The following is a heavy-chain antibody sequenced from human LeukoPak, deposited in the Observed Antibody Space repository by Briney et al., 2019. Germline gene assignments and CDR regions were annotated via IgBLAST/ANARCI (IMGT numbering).Heavy chain of an antibody. CDR1: GGSFSGYY. CDR3: ARGGGDYSMDV. D-gene: IGHD3-10*01. V-gene: IGHV4-34*01. CDR2: INHSGST. Sequence: SETLSLTCAVSGGSFSGYYWSWIRQPPGKGLEWIGEINHSGSTNYNPSLGSRVTISVGTSKNQFSLRLSSVTAADTAVYYCARGGGDYSMDVRDGGTTVTVSS. J-gene: IGHJ6*03.